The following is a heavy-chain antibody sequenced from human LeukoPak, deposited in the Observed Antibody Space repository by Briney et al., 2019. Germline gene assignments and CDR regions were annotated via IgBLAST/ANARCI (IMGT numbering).Heavy chain of an antibody. J-gene: IGHJ4*02. CDR3: ARASSSYQGYFDS. V-gene: IGHV3-33*01. Sequence: GGSLRLSCAASGFTFSSYGMHWVRQAPGKGLEWVAVIWYDGSNKYYADSVKGRFTISRDNSKNTLYLQMNSLRAEHTAVYYCARASSSYQGYFDSWGQGTLVTVSS. CDR1: GFTFSSYG. D-gene: IGHD6-6*01. CDR2: IWYDGSNK.